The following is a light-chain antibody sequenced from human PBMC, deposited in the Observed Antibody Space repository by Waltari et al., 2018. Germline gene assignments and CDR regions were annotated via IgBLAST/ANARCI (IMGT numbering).Light chain of an antibody. CDR2: WAS. CDR1: QSVFYRSDNKNY. CDR3: QQYYRSRT. Sequence: DIVMTQSPDSLAVSLCERATIDCKSSQSVFYRSDNKNYLAWYQHKPGQPPKLLFYWASTRESGVPDRFSASGSGTDFTLTINNLQAEDVAVYYCQQYYRSRTFGQGTKVEIK. V-gene: IGKV4-1*01. J-gene: IGKJ1*01.